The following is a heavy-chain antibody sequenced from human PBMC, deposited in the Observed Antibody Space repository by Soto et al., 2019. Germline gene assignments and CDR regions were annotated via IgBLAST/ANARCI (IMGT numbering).Heavy chain of an antibody. CDR2: IWHDGGNK. D-gene: IGHD3-16*01. CDR1: GFTFSSYG. J-gene: IGHJ4*02. V-gene: IGHV3-33*01. CDR3: ARDGDVNSGFGKDY. Sequence: GGSLRLSCAASGFTFSSYGMHWVRQAPGKGLEWVAFIWHDGGNKFYAESVKGRFTISRDNSKNTLYLQMTSLSAEDTAMYYCARDGDVNSGFGKDYWGQGTMVTV.